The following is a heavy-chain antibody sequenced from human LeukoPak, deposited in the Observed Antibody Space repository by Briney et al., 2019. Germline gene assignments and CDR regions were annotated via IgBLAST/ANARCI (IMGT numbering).Heavy chain of an antibody. D-gene: IGHD3-22*01. CDR2: IYYSGST. J-gene: IGHJ3*02. Sequence: PSETLSLTCTVSGGSISSYYWSWIRQPPGKGLEWIGYIYYSGSTNYNPSLKSRVTISVDTSKNQFSLKLSSVTAADTAVYYCARGGYDSSGYYSTHDAFDIWGQGTMVTVSS. CDR3: ARGGYDSSGYYSTHDAFDI. V-gene: IGHV4-59*01. CDR1: GGSISSYY.